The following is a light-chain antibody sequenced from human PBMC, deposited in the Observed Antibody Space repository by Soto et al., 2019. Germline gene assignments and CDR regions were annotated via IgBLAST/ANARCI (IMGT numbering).Light chain of an antibody. CDR3: QKYDNAPWT. CDR1: RGISNF. CDR2: AAS. V-gene: IGKV1-27*01. Sequence: DIQMTQSPSSLSASVGDTVTITCRASRGISNFLAWYQQKPGKVPILLIYAASSLQSGVPSRFSGTGSGADFTLTISNLQPEDVATYYCQKYDNAPWTFGQGTKVEIK. J-gene: IGKJ1*01.